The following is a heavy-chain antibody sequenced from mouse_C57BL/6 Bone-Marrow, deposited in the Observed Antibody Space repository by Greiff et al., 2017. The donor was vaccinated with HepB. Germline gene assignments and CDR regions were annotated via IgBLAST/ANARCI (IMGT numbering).Heavy chain of an antibody. V-gene: IGHV5-17*01. J-gene: IGHJ4*01. CDR2: ISSGSSTI. D-gene: IGHD1-1*01. CDR3: ARRYYGSSYVEDAMDY. Sequence: EVMLVESGGGLVKPGGSLKLSCAASGFTFSDYGMHWVRQAPEKGLEWVAYISSGSSTIYYADTVKGRFTISRDNAKNTLFLQMTSLRSEDTAMYYCARRYYGSSYVEDAMDYWGQGTSVTVSS. CDR1: GFTFSDYG.